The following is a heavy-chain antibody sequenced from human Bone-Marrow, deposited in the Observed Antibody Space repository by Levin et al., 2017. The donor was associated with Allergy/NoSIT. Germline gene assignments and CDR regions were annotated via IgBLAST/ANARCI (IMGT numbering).Heavy chain of an antibody. D-gene: IGHD7-27*01. CDR3: GRENWVIDY. V-gene: IGHV3-7*01. Sequence: GESLKISCAASGFTFSNFWMSWVRQAPGKGLEWVANIKEDGSQTFYADSVKGRFTISRDNAQNSLYLQMNSLRAEDTAVYYCGRENWVIDYWGQGTLVTVSS. CDR2: IKEDGSQT. CDR1: GFTFSNFW. J-gene: IGHJ4*02.